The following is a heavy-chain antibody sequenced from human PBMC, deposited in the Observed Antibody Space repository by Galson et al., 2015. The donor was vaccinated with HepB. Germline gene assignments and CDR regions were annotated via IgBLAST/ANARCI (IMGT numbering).Heavy chain of an antibody. CDR2: ISDRGAKT. V-gene: IGHV3-23*01. J-gene: IGHJ4*02. CDR1: GFSLSSYD. D-gene: IGHD6-19*01. CDR3: TPRSSGNYDDY. Sequence: SLRLSCAASGFSLSSYDMNWVRQTPGKGLEWVSRISDRGAKTYYADSVKGRFTISRDNSMNTLYVQMNSLRADDTAIYYCTPRSSGNYDDYWGQGTLVTVSS.